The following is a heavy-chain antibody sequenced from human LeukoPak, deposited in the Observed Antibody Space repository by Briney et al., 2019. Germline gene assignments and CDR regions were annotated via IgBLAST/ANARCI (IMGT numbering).Heavy chain of an antibody. CDR1: GYTFNSYY. CDR2: INPSGGST. CDR3: ARPQNDYGDAQAFDI. Sequence: ASVKVSCKASGYTFNSYYMHWVRQAPGQGLEWMGIINPSGGSTSYAQKFQGRVTMTRDTSTSTVYMELSSLRSEDTAVYHCARPQNDYGDAQAFDIWGQGTMVTVSS. J-gene: IGHJ3*02. V-gene: IGHV1-46*02. D-gene: IGHD4-17*01.